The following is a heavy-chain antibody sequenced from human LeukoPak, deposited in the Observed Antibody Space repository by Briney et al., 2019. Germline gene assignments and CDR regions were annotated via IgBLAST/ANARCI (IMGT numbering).Heavy chain of an antibody. CDR3: ARDSPGYGGYSY. V-gene: IGHV3-66*01. J-gene: IGHJ4*02. CDR2: IDSTGST. CDR1: GILVSSNY. D-gene: IGHD5-12*01. Sequence: PGGSLRLSCVASGILVSSNYMSWVRQAPGKGLEWVSFIDSTGSTYYADSVKGRFTISRDNAKDSLYLQMKSLRAEDTAVYYCARDSPGYGGYSYWGQGTLVTVSS.